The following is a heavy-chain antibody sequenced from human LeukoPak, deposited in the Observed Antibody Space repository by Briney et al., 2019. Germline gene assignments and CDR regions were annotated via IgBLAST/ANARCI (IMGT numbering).Heavy chain of an antibody. CDR2: ISGSDST. J-gene: IGHJ4*02. CDR1: GFTFSSYA. V-gene: IGHV3-23*01. Sequence: GGSLRLSCAASGFTFSSYAMSWVRQAPGKGLEWVSAISGSDSTYYADSVKGRFTISRDNSKNTLYLQMNSLKAEDTAIYYCAKGVRFLDWWILDYWGQGSLVTVSS. D-gene: IGHD3-9*01. CDR3: AKGVRFLDWWILDY.